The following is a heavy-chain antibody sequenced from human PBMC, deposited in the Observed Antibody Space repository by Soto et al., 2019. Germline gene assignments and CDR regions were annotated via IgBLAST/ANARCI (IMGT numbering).Heavy chain of an antibody. V-gene: IGHV3-48*01. Sequence: GGSLRLSCAASGFTFSSYSMNWVRQAPGKGLEWVSYISSSSSSTIYYADSVKGRFTISRDNAKNSLYLQMNSLRAEDTAVYYCARDVLWDRYYYYMDVWGKGTTVTVSS. CDR2: ISSSSSSTI. CDR3: ARDVLWDRYYYYMDV. CDR1: GFTFSSYS. D-gene: IGHD3-16*01. J-gene: IGHJ6*03.